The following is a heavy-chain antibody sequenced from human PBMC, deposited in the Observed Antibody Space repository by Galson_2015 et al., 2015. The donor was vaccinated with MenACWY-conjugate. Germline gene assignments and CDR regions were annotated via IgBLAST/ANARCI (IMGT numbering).Heavy chain of an antibody. CDR2: ISSSSTYT. D-gene: IGHD1-1*01. CDR3: ARVQGGTRGVNY. CDR1: GFTFSDYY. V-gene: IGHV3-11*05. Sequence: SLRLSCAASGFTFSDYYMSWIRQAPGKGLERVSYISSSSTYTDHADSVKGRFTISRDNAKNSLYLQMNSLRAEDTAVYYCARVQGGTRGVNYWGQGTLVTVSS. J-gene: IGHJ4*02.